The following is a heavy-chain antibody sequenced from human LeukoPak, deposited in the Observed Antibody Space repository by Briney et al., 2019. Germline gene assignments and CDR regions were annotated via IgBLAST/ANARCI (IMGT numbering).Heavy chain of an antibody. Sequence: GGSLRLSCVTSGFTFNSYAMSWVRQAPGKGLEWVSSMSGSGGSTYYADSVKGRFTISRDIFKNTLYLQMNSLRAEDTAVYYCAKDRLPVTTYFDYWGQGTLVTVSS. CDR2: MSGSGGST. J-gene: IGHJ4*02. D-gene: IGHD4-17*01. CDR3: AKDRLPVTTYFDY. V-gene: IGHV3-23*01. CDR1: GFTFNSYA.